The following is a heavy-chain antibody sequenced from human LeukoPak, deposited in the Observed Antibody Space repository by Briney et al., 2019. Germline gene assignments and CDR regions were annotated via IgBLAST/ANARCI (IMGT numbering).Heavy chain of an antibody. CDR1: GFTFSSYS. V-gene: IGHV3-21*01. D-gene: IGHD6-19*01. CDR3: AKDIAAYSSGWLDY. J-gene: IGHJ4*02. Sequence: GGSLRLSCAASGFTFSSYSMNWVRQAPGKGLEWVSSISSSSYIYYADSVKGRFTISRDNAKNSLYLQMNSLRAEDTAVYYCAKDIAAYSSGWLDYWGQGTLVTVSS. CDR2: ISSSSYI.